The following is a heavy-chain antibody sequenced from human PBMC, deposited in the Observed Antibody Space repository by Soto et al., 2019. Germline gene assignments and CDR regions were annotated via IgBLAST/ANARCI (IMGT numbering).Heavy chain of an antibody. D-gene: IGHD6-13*01. CDR3: ARPRSSSRNYYGMDV. CDR1: GYSFTSYW. J-gene: IGHJ6*02. Sequence: PGESLKISCKGSGYSFTSYWIGWVRQMPGKGLEWMGIIYPGDSDTRYSPSFQGQVTISADKSINTAYLQWSSLKASDTAMYYCARPRSSSRNYYGMDVWGQGTTVTVSS. V-gene: IGHV5-51*01. CDR2: IYPGDSDT.